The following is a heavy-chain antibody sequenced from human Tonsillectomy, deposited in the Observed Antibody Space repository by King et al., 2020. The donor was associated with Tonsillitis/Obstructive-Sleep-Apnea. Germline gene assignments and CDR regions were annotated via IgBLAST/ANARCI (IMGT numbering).Heavy chain of an antibody. Sequence: VQLVESGGGLIQPGGSLRLSCAASGFTVSSNYMSWVRQAPGKGLEWVSVIYSGGSTYYADSVKGRFPISRDNSKNTLYLQMNSLRAEDTAVYYCARWSYGDYSDDAFDIWGQGTMVTVSS. CDR1: GFTVSSNY. D-gene: IGHD4-17*01. J-gene: IGHJ3*02. V-gene: IGHV3-53*01. CDR2: IYSGGST. CDR3: ARWSYGDYSDDAFDI.